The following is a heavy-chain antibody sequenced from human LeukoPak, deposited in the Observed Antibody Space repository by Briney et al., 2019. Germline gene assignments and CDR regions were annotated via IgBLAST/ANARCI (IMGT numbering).Heavy chain of an antibody. Sequence: GGSLRLSCAASGFPFSTFAMSWVRQAPGKGLEWVSFISRSGSETYYADSVKGRFTISRDNSKDTLYLQMNSLRGEDTAIYYCTKESATGSRYSFDYWGQGTLVTVSS. CDR1: GFPFSTFA. J-gene: IGHJ4*02. CDR2: ISRSGSET. CDR3: TKESATGSRYSFDY. D-gene: IGHD2-15*01. V-gene: IGHV3-23*01.